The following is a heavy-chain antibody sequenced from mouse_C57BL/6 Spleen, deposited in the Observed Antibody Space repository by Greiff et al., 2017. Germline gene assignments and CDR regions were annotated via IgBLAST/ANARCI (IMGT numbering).Heavy chain of an antibody. CDR3: ARSSITTVVVSPPYYLDS. V-gene: IGHV1-26*01. CDR1: GYTFTDYY. Sequence: EVQLQQSGPELVKPGASVKISCKASGYTFTDYYMHWVKQSHGQSLEWIGDINPNNGGTSYNQKFKGKATLTVDKSSSTAYMELRSLTSEDSAVYGCARSSITTVVVSPPYYLDSWGQGNTLTVAS. CDR2: INPNNGGT. J-gene: IGHJ2*01. D-gene: IGHD1-1*01.